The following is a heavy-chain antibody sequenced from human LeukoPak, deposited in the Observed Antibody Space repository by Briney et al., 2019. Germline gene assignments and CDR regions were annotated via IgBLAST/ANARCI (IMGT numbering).Heavy chain of an antibody. CDR1: GFAYSNYW. J-gene: IGHJ4*02. CDR3: AKDWHMAPGY. CDR2: ISRDGSAT. V-gene: IGHV3-74*01. D-gene: IGHD2-21*01. Sequence: GGSLRLSCAASGFAYSNYWMHWVRQIPGEGLVWVSRISRDGSATNYADSVKGRFTISRDNSKNTLYLQMNSLRAEDTAVYYCAKDWHMAPGYWGQGTLVTVSS.